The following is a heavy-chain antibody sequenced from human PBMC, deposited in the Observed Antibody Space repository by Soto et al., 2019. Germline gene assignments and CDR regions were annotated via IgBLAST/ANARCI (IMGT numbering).Heavy chain of an antibody. Sequence: SETLSLTCVVSGGSLSSYYWSWLRQPPGKGLEWIGYIYYSGSTNYNPSLKSRVTISVDTSKNQFSLKLSSVTAADTAVYYCARSINPWGQGTLVTVS. CDR1: GGSLSSYY. V-gene: IGHV4-59*01. CDR3: ARSINP. J-gene: IGHJ5*02. CDR2: IYYSGST. D-gene: IGHD3-10*01.